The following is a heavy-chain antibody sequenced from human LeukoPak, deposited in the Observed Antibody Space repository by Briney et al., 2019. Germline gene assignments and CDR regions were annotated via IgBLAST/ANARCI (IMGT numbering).Heavy chain of an antibody. D-gene: IGHD2-21*02. CDR1: GFTFGDYA. CDR3: TRAEGNIVVVTATPFDY. CDR2: IRSKAYGGTT. Sequence: GRSLRLSCTASGFTFGDYAMSWVRQAPGKGLEWVGFIRSKAYGGTTEYAASVKGRFTISRDDSKSIAYRQMNSLKTEDTAVYYCTRAEGNIVVVTATPFDYWGQGTLVTVSS. J-gene: IGHJ4*02. V-gene: IGHV3-49*04.